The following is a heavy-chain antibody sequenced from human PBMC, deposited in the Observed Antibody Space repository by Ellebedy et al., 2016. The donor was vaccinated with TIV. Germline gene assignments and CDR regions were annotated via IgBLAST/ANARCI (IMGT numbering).Heavy chain of an antibody. CDR3: ARDFVSGGMDV. CDR1: GFLVSTNH. J-gene: IGHJ6*02. V-gene: IGHV3-53*01. Sequence: GGSLRLSXAASGFLVSTNHMSWVRKAPGKGLEWVSVIFSGGTTYYADSVRGRFTISRDNSKNTLYLHMNSLRAEDTAVYFCARDFVSGGMDVWGQGTTVTVSS. CDR2: IFSGGTT. D-gene: IGHD5/OR15-5a*01.